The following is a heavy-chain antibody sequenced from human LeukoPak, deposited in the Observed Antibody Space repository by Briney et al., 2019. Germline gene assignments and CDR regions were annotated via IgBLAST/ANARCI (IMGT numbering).Heavy chain of an antibody. D-gene: IGHD1-26*01. V-gene: IGHV4-59*01. CDR3: ARGRSNYYGMDV. J-gene: IGHJ6*02. CDR2: IYYNGNT. CDR1: DGSINSYY. Sequence: SETLSLTCSVSDGSINSYYWNWIRRPPGEGLEWIGYIYYNGNTNYSPSLKSRVTMSVDTSKNLFSLKVSSVTAADTAVYYCARGRSNYYGMDVRGQGTTVIVSS.